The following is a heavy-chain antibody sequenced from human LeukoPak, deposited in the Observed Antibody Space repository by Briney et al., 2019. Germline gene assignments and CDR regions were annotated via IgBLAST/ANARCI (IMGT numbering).Heavy chain of an antibody. CDR3: ARQRYSDY. CDR1: GFTFSRYW. CDR2: IKEDGSEN. D-gene: IGHD1-1*01. Sequence: GGSLRLSCAASGFTFSRYWMTWVRQAPGKGLEWVGNIKEDGSENSYVESVKGRFTISRDNAKNSLYLQLNSLRAEDTAVYFCARQRYSDYWGQGTLVTVSS. J-gene: IGHJ4*02. V-gene: IGHV3-7*01.